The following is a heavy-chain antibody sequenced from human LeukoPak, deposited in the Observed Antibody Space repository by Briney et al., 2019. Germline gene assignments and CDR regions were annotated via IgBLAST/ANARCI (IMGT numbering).Heavy chain of an antibody. Sequence: GGSLRLSCATSGFTFSSYAMAWVRQAPGKGLEWVSTISSSSSSADYADSVKGRFTISRDNSKNTLYLQMNSLRAEDTALYYCAKDHSLVWYRANPTPAFFDYWGQGTLVTVSS. CDR2: ISSSSSSA. V-gene: IGHV3-23*01. D-gene: IGHD6-19*01. J-gene: IGHJ4*02. CDR1: GFTFSSYA. CDR3: AKDHSLVWYRANPTPAFFDY.